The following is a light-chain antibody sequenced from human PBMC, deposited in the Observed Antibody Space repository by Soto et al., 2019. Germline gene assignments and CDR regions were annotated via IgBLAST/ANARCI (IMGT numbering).Light chain of an antibody. J-gene: IGLJ2*01. CDR2: DVT. Sequence: QSALTQPRSVSGSPGQSVTISCTTPSSDVSAYKFVSWYQQHPGEAPKLMIYDVTKRPSGVPDRFSGSKSGNTASLTISGLQAEDEADYYCCSYAGTYGGIFGGGTKLTVL. CDR1: SSDVSAYKF. V-gene: IGLV2-11*01. CDR3: CSYAGTYGGI.